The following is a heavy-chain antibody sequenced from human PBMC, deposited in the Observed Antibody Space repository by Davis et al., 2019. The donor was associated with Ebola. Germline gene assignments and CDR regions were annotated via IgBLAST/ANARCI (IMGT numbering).Heavy chain of an antibody. CDR3: ARASMAAASYYFDY. CDR1: GGTFSSYA. J-gene: IGHJ4*02. V-gene: IGHV1-69*04. CDR2: IIPILGIA. Sequence: AASVKVSCKASGGTFSSYAISWVRQAPGQGLEWMGRIIPILGIANYAQKFQGRVTITADKSTSTVYMELSSLRSEDTAVYYCARASMAAASYYFDYWGQGTLVTVSS. D-gene: IGHD2-15*01.